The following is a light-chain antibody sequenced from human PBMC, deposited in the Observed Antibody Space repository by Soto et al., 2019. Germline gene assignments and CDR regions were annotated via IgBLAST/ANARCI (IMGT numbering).Light chain of an antibody. CDR2: LNSDGSH. CDR3: QTWGTGIYV. Sequence: QSLPTQSQCASASLGGSFELACTLSSAHSSYAIAWHQQQPEKGPRYLMKLNSDGSHSKGDGIPDRFSGYSSGAERCLTISSLQSEDEAGYYCQTWGTGIYVFGTGTKVTVL. V-gene: IGLV4-69*01. CDR1: SAHSSYA. J-gene: IGLJ1*01.